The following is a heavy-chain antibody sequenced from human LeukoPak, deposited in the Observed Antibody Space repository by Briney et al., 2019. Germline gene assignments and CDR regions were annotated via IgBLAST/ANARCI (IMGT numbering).Heavy chain of an antibody. V-gene: IGHV3-23*01. Sequence: GGSLRLSCAASGFTFSSYAMSWVRQAPGKGLEWVSAISGSGGSTYYADSVKGRFTISRDNAKNSLYLQMNSLRAEDTAVYYCARGGLAFDYWGQGTLVTVSS. D-gene: IGHD6-19*01. CDR2: ISGSGGST. CDR1: GFTFSSYA. CDR3: ARGGLAFDY. J-gene: IGHJ4*02.